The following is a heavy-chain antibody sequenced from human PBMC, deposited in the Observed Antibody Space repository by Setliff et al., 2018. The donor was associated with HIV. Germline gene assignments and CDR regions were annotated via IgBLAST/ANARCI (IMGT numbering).Heavy chain of an antibody. CDR3: ARQVTVVGYFETAAGSFNY. V-gene: IGHV4-39*01. D-gene: IGHD2-21*01. CDR1: GGSTYGSDYY. CDR2: IYYSGST. Sequence: SETLSLTCTVSGGSTYGSDYYWGWIRQPPGKGLESIGSIYYSGSTYYKPSLKSRVTISVDTSKNQFSLKVRSVTAADTAVYYCARQVTVVGYFETAAGSFNYWGPGTLVTVSS. J-gene: IGHJ4*02.